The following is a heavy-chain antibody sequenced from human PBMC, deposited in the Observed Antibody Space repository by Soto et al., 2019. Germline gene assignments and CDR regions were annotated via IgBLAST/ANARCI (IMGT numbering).Heavy chain of an antibody. Sequence: PGGSLRLSCAASGFTFSSYGMHWVRQAPGKGLEWVAVISYDGSNKYYADSVKGRFTISRDNSKNTLYLQMNSLRAEDTAVYYCAKDRENYGSGSGMDVWGQGTTVTVSS. D-gene: IGHD3-10*01. CDR2: ISYDGSNK. V-gene: IGHV3-30*18. CDR3: AKDRENYGSGSGMDV. J-gene: IGHJ6*02. CDR1: GFTFSSYG.